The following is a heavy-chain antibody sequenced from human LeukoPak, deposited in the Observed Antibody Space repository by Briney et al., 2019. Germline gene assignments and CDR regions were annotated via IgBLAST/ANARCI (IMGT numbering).Heavy chain of an antibody. J-gene: IGHJ4*02. CDR2: ISTYDGDT. V-gene: IGHV1-18*04. CDR3: ARDVLNRCIGGICPIDD. CDR1: GYTFTRYG. D-gene: IGHD2-15*01. Sequence: ASVKVSCKASGYTFTRYGITWVRQAPGQGLEGMGWISTYDGDTYYAQKFQGRVTMTRDTSTTTAYMELRGLRSDDAALYYCARDVLNRCIGGICPIDDWGQGTLVTVSS.